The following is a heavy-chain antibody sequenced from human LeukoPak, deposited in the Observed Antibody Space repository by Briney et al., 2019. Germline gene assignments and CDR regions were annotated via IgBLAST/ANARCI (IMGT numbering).Heavy chain of an antibody. V-gene: IGHV1-24*01. D-gene: IGHD4-23*01. CDR3: ARTTDYGGSNPLDN. Sequence: ASVKVSCKVSGYTLTELSMHWVRQAPGKGLEWMGGFDPEDGETIYAQKFQGRVTMTRDTSTGTVYMELSSLRSEDTAVYYCARTTDYGGSNPLDNWGQGTLVTVSS. J-gene: IGHJ4*02. CDR2: FDPEDGET. CDR1: GYTLTELS.